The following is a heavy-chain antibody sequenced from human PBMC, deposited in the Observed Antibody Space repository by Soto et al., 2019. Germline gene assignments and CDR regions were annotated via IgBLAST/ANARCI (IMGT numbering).Heavy chain of an antibody. J-gene: IGHJ6*02. V-gene: IGHV4-59*01. CDR2: IYYSGST. Sequence: SETLSLTCTVSGGSISSYYWSWIRQPPGKGLEWIGYIYYSGSTNYNPSLKSRVTISVDTSKNQFSLKLSSVTAADTAVYYCARDRSVVVPAAVPGYYYYGMDVWGQGTTVTVSS. CDR1: GGSISSYY. D-gene: IGHD2-2*01. CDR3: ARDRSVVVPAAVPGYYYYGMDV.